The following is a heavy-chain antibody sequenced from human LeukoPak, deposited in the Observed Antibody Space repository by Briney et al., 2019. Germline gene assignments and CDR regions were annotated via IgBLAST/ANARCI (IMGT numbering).Heavy chain of an antibody. V-gene: IGHV3-74*01. CDR2: INIDGRRR. CDR3: ATVAGDF. D-gene: IGHD6-19*01. J-gene: IGHJ4*02. CDR1: GFTFRDYW. Sequence: GGSLRLSCVASGFTFRDYWMNWLRKAPGKGLVWVSRINIDGRRRDYADSVKGRFTISRDNAKNTVYLQMHSLRAEDTALYYCATVAGDFWGQGTLVTVSS.